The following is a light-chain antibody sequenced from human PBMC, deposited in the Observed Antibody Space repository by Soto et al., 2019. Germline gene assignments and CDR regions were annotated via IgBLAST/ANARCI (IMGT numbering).Light chain of an antibody. CDR1: QSISNY. CDR3: QQSYSTSPIT. Sequence: DIQMTQSPSSLSASVGDRVTITCRASQSISNYLNWYQQKPGKAPKLLISAASSLQSGVPSRFSGSGSGTDFTLTISSLQPEDLATYYCQQSYSTSPITFGQGTRLEIK. V-gene: IGKV1-39*01. CDR2: AAS. J-gene: IGKJ5*01.